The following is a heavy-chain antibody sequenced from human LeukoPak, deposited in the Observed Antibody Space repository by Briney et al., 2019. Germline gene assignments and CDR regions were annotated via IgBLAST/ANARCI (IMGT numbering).Heavy chain of an antibody. CDR2: IYYSGNT. Sequence: PSETLSLTCTVSGGSISSSSYYWGWIRQPPGKGLEWIGSIYYSGNTYYNPSLKSRVTISVDTSKNQFSLKLSSVTAADTAVYYCARAPLVVAATLAFDIWGQGTMVTVSS. V-gene: IGHV4-39*07. CDR1: GGSISSSSYY. D-gene: IGHD2-15*01. CDR3: ARAPLVVAATLAFDI. J-gene: IGHJ3*02.